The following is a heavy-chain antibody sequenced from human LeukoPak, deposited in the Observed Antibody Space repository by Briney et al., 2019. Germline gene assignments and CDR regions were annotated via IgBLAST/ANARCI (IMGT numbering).Heavy chain of an antibody. CDR1: GYTLTELS. J-gene: IGHJ3*02. CDR2: FDPEDGET. V-gene: IGHV1-24*01. Sequence: GASVKVSCKVSGYTLTELSMHWVRQAPGKGLEWMGGFDPEDGETIYAQKFQGRVTMTEDTSTDTAYMELSSLRSEDTAVYYCATRATVVTLADAFDIWGQGAMVTVSS. CDR3: ATRATVVTLADAFDI. D-gene: IGHD4-23*01.